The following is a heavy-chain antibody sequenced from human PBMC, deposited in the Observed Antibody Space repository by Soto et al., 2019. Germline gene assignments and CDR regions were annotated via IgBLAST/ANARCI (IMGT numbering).Heavy chain of an antibody. V-gene: IGHV4-34*01. CDR3: ARIQLLMVYARIWGFDP. J-gene: IGHJ5*02. CDR1: GGSFSGYY. CDR2: INHSGST. Sequence: PSETLSLTCAVYGGSFSGYYWSWIRQPPGKGLEWIGEINHSGSTNYNPSLKSRVTISVDTSKNQFSLKLSSVTAADTAVYYCARIQLLMVYARIWGFDPWGQGTLVTVSS. D-gene: IGHD2-8*01.